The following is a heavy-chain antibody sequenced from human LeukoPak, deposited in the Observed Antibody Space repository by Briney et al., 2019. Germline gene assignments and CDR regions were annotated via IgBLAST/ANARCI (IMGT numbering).Heavy chain of an antibody. Sequence: PSETLSLTCTVSGGSMSSFYWSWIRQPPGKGLEYIGYISYTGSTNYNPSLKSRVTMSADTSKNQFSLKLSSVTAADTAVYFCARVGGWEPKLHGVTFDYLGQGTLVTVSS. CDR1: GGSMSSFY. CDR3: ARVGGWEPKLHGVTFDY. V-gene: IGHV4-59*01. D-gene: IGHD1-26*01. J-gene: IGHJ4*02. CDR2: ISYTGST.